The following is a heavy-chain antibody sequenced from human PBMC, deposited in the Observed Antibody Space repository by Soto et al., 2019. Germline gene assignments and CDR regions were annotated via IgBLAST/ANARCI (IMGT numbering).Heavy chain of an antibody. J-gene: IGHJ6*03. V-gene: IGHV1-69*10. Sequence: ASVKVPCKASGGTFSSYAISWVRQAPGQGLEWMGGIIPIFGIANYAQKFQGRVTITADKSTSTAYMELSSLRSEDTAVYYCARDPHEYSSSSTILAPANYYYYYMDVWGKGTTVTVSS. CDR1: GGTFSSYA. D-gene: IGHD6-6*01. CDR2: IIPIFGIA. CDR3: ARDPHEYSSSSTILAPANYYYYYMDV.